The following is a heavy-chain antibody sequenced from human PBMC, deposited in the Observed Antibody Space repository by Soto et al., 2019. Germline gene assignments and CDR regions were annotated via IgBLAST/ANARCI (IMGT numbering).Heavy chain of an antibody. J-gene: IGHJ4*01. CDR3: ARIGVSSGHESPDFDS. CDR2: ISGFNGNT. CDR1: GYTFNFYG. V-gene: IGHV1-18*01. Sequence: ASVKVSCKASGYTFNFYGITWVRQAPGQGLEWMGWISGFNGNTNYAADLQGRVTMTTDTSTSTAYMELRGLRSDDTAVYYCARIGVSSGHESPDFDSWGHGTRVTVSS. D-gene: IGHD3-16*01.